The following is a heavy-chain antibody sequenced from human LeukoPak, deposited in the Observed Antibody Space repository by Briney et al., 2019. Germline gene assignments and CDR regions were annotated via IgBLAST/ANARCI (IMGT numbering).Heavy chain of an antibody. J-gene: IGHJ4*02. Sequence: PGGSLRLSCAASGFTFSSYSMNWVRQAPGKGLEWVSVIYSGGSTYYADSVKGRFTISRDNSKNTLYLQMNSLRAEDTAVYYCNAGYNYIDYWGQGTLVTVSS. D-gene: IGHD5-24*01. CDR1: GFTFSSYS. CDR3: NAGYNYIDY. V-gene: IGHV3-53*01. CDR2: IYSGGST.